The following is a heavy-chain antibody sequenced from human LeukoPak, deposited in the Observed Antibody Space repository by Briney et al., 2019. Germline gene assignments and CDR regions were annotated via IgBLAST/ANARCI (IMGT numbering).Heavy chain of an antibody. D-gene: IGHD1-26*01. CDR3: AGPMGATTDY. CDR2: IYYSGST. V-gene: IGHV4-39*01. J-gene: IGHJ4*02. Sequence: SETLSLTCTVSGXSISSSSDYWGWIRQPPGKGLEWIGSIYYSGSTYYNPSLKSRVTISVDTSKNQFSLKLSSVTAADTAVYYCAGPMGATTDYWGQGTLVTVSS. CDR1: GXSISSSSDY.